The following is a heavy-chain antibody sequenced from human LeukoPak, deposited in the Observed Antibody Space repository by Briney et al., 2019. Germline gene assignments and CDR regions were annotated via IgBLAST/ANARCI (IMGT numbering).Heavy chain of an antibody. D-gene: IGHD6-19*01. CDR3: ARGPRVFTLQSSPLDV. V-gene: IGHV4-34*01. CDR2: INHSGST. CDR1: GGSFSGYY. Sequence: KASETLSLTCAVYGGSFSGYYWSWIRQPPGKGLEWIGEINHSGSTNYNPSLKSRVTISVDTSKNQFSLKLSSVTAADTAVYYCARGPRVFTLQSSPLDVWGQGTTVTVSS. J-gene: IGHJ6*02.